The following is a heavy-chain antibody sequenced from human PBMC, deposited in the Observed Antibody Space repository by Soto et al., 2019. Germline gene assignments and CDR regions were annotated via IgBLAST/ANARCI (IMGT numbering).Heavy chain of an antibody. D-gene: IGHD4-17*01. CDR3: ARGVKYGAYSRWFDP. J-gene: IGHJ5*02. V-gene: IGHV1-8*01. CDR1: GSTFTSYD. Sequence: QVQLVQSGAEVKKPGASVKVSCKASGSTFTSYDINWVRQATGQGLEYLGWMNPNSGDTAYVQKFQGRLTMTWDTSITTAYMELSGLRSEDTALYFCARGVKYGAYSRWFDPWGQGTLVTVSS. CDR2: MNPNSGDT.